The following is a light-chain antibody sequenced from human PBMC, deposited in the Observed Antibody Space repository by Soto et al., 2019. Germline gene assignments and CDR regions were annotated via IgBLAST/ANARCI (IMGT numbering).Light chain of an antibody. V-gene: IGLV2-8*01. CDR2: EVS. Sequence: QLVLTQPPSASGSPGQSVTISCAGTSSNLGGYNYVSWYQQHPGKAPKLIIFEVSKRPSGVPDRFSGSKSGNTASLAVSGLQAEDEADYYCSSYVGSMVVFGGGTKLTVL. J-gene: IGLJ3*02. CDR1: SSNLGGYNY. CDR3: SSYVGSMVV.